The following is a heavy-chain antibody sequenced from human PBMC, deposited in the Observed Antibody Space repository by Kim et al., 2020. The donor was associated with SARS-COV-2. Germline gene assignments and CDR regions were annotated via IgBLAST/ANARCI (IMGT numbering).Heavy chain of an antibody. CDR3: ARKYWNQQSHFDY. CDR2: INTNTGNP. D-gene: IGHD1-1*01. V-gene: IGHV7-4-1*02. J-gene: IGHJ4*02. CDR1: GYTFTSYT. Sequence: ASVKVSCKASGYTFTSYTMNWVRQAPGQGLEWMGWINTNTGNPTYAQGFTGRFVFSLDTSVSTAYLQISSLKAEDNAVYYCARKYWNQQSHFDYWGQGTLVTVSS.